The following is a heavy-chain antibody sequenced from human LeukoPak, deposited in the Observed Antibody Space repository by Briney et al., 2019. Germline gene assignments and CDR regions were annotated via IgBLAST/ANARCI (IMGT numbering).Heavy chain of an antibody. CDR1: GGSISSGSYY. Sequence: SSETLSLTCTVSGGSISSGSYYWSWIRQPAGKGLEWIGRIYTSGSTNYNPSLKSRVTISVDTSKDQFSLKLSSVTAADTAVYYCAVGGVGARDYWGQGTLVTVSS. V-gene: IGHV4-61*02. CDR2: IYTSGST. CDR3: AVGGVGARDY. J-gene: IGHJ4*02. D-gene: IGHD1-26*01.